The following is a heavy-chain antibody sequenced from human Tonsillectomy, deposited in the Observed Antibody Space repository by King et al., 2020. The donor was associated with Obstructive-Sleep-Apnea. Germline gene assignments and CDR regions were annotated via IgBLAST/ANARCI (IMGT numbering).Heavy chain of an antibody. J-gene: IGHJ4*02. Sequence: QLVQSGGGLVKPGGSLRLSCAASGFTLSNAWMSWVRQAPGKGLEWVGRMKSKTDGGTPDYAAPGKGRFTISRADSKNTLYLQMNSLKTEDTAVYYCTASVFWSGYYRGYWGQGTLVTVSS. CDR2: MKSKTDGGTP. V-gene: IGHV3-15*01. CDR3: TASVFWSGYYRGY. CDR1: GFTLSNAW. D-gene: IGHD3-3*01.